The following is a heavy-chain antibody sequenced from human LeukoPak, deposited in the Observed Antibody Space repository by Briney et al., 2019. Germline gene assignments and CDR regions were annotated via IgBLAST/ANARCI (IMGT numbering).Heavy chain of an antibody. D-gene: IGHD2-2*01. V-gene: IGHV4-4*07. CDR1: GGSISSYY. J-gene: IGHJ6*03. CDR2: IYTSGST. CDR3: ARAQGYCSSTSCSYYYYYYMDV. Sequence: SETLSLTCTVSGGSISSYYWSWIRQPAGKGLEWIGRIYTSGSTNYNPSLKSRVTMSVDTSKNQFSLKLSSVTAADTAVYYCARAQGYCSSTSCSYYYYYYMDVWGKGTTVTISS.